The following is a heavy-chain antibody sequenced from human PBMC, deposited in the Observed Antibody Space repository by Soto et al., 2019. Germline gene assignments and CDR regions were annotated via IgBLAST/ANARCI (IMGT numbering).Heavy chain of an antibody. V-gene: IGHV4-30-4*01. D-gene: IGHD3-22*01. J-gene: IGHJ5*02. CDR2: IYYSGST. CDR3: ARGYYYDSSGYSNWFGP. CDR1: GGSISSGGYY. Sequence: SETLSLTCTVSGGSISSGGYYWRWIRQPPGKGLEWIGYIYYSGSTYYNPSLRSRVTISLDTSKIQFSLKLSSVTAADTAVYYCARGYYYDSSGYSNWFGPWGQGTLVTV.